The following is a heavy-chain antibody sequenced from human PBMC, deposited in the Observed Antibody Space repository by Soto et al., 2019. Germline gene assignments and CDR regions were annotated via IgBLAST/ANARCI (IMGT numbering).Heavy chain of an antibody. CDR2: NHYSGGT. Sequence: PSETLSLTCAVSGVSIINYYWSWSRQSPGRGLEWIGYNHYSGGTNYNPSLKSRVTISLDTSKNQFLLILSSVTAADTAVYYCARAPGYYYMDVWGKGTTVTVS. V-gene: IGHV4-59*01. CDR3: ARAPGYYYMDV. D-gene: IGHD2-2*01. J-gene: IGHJ6*03. CDR1: GVSIINYY.